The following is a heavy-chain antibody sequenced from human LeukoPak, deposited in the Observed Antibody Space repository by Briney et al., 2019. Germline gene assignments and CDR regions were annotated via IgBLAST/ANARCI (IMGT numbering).Heavy chain of an antibody. D-gene: IGHD3-9*01. Sequence: GESLKISCKGSGYSFTRYWIGWVRQMPGIGLEWMGIIYPGDSDTRYSPSFQGQVTISADKSISTAYLQWSSLKASDTAMYYCATTPRNYDILTGYSVYYFDYWGQGTLVTVSS. V-gene: IGHV5-51*01. CDR3: ATTPRNYDILTGYSVYYFDY. CDR1: GYSFTRYW. CDR2: IYPGDSDT. J-gene: IGHJ4*02.